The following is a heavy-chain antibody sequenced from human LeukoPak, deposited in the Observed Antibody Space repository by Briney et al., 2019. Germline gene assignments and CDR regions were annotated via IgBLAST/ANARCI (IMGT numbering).Heavy chain of an antibody. CDR3: ARGHGFAIVGARYYYYYMDV. V-gene: IGHV5-51*01. CDR1: GYSFTSYW. J-gene: IGHJ6*03. D-gene: IGHD1-26*01. CDR2: IYPGDSDT. Sequence: GESLKISCKGSGYSFTSYWIGWVRQMPGKGLEWMGIIYPGDSDTRYSPSFQGQVTISADKSISTAYLQWSSLKASDTAMYYCARGHGFAIVGARYYYYYMDVWGKGTTVTVSS.